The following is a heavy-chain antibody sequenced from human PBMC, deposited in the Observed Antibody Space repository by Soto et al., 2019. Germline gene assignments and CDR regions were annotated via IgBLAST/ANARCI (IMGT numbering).Heavy chain of an antibody. J-gene: IGHJ4*02. V-gene: IGHV3-23*01. Sequence: EVQLLEAGGGLVQPGGFLRLSCAASGFTFTNYAMSWVRQAPGTGLEGVSSISGSAGSTYYADSVKGRFTISRDNSKNKLYLQMNSLRAEDKALYYCAKDRRIGLPVAPDYWGQGTLVTVSS. D-gene: IGHD2-15*01. CDR3: AKDRRIGLPVAPDY. CDR1: GFTFTNYA. CDR2: ISGSAGST.